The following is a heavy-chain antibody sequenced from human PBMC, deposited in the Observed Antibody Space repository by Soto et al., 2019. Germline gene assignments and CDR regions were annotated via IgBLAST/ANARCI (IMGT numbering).Heavy chain of an antibody. D-gene: IGHD1-26*01. Sequence: SETLCLTCTVPGGSISSYYWSWIRQPPGKGLEWIGYIYYSGSTNYNPSLKSRVTISGDTSKNQFSLKLSSVTAADTAGYYCARTGYSGSYYYYYGMDVWGQGTTVTVSS. CDR1: GGSISSYY. J-gene: IGHJ6*02. V-gene: IGHV4-59*01. CDR3: ARTGYSGSYYYYYGMDV. CDR2: IYYSGST.